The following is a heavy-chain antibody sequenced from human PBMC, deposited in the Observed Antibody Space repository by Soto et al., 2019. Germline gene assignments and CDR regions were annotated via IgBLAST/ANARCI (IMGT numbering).Heavy chain of an antibody. CDR2: INPNSGGT. CDR1: GYTSTGYY. V-gene: IGHV1-2*02. J-gene: IGHJ6*02. Sequence: ASVKVSCKASGYTSTGYYMHWVRQAPGQGLEWMGWINPNSGGTNYAQKFQGRVTMTRDTSISTAYMELSRLRSDDTAVYYCAREDQYYYYGMDVWRQGTRVTVSS. CDR3: AREDQYYYYGMDV.